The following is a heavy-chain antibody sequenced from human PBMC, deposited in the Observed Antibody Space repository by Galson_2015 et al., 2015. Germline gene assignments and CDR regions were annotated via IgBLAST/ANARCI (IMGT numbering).Heavy chain of an antibody. V-gene: IGHV4-39*01. CDR1: GGSISSSSYY. D-gene: IGHD6-19*01. CDR2: IYYSGST. Sequence: LSLTCTVSGGSISSSSYYWGWIRQPPGKGLEWIGSIYYSGSTYYNPSLKSRVTISVDTSKNQFSLKLSSVTAADTAVYYCARHSPGPGYSSGWYQTLGLFDYWGQGTLVTVSS. CDR3: ARHSPGPGYSSGWYQTLGLFDY. J-gene: IGHJ4*02.